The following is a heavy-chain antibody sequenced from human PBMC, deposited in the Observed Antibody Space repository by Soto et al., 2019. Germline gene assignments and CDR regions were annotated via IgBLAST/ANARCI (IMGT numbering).Heavy chain of an antibody. Sequence: XATLCLTCTVSGGSISSYYWSGIRQPPGKGLEWIGYIYYSGSTNYNPSLKSRVTISVDTSKNQFSLKLSSVTAADTAVYYCARDPNTTMAPYNWFDPWGQGTLVTVSS. CDR3: ARDPNTTMAPYNWFDP. CDR2: IYYSGST. V-gene: IGHV4-59*01. CDR1: GGSISSYY. J-gene: IGHJ5*02. D-gene: IGHD5-18*01.